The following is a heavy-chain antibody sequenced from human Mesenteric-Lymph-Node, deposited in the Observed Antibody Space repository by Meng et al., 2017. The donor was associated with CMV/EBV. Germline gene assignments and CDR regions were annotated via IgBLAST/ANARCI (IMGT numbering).Heavy chain of an antibody. D-gene: IGHD3-10*01. CDR3: ATHYGSGSYWNDY. CDR2: IYPGDSDT. J-gene: IGHJ4*02. CDR1: GYSFTSYW. V-gene: IGHV5-51*01. Sequence: GGSLRLSCKGSGYSFTSYWIGWVRQMPGKGLEWMGIIYPGDSDTRYSPSFQGQVTISADKSISTAYLQWSSLKASDTAMYYCATHYGSGSYWNDYWGQGTLVTVSS.